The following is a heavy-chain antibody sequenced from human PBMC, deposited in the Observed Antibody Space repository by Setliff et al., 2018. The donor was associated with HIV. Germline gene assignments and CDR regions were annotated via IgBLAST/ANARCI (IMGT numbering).Heavy chain of an antibody. J-gene: IGHJ6*03. Sequence: SETLSLTCNVSGDSISGNSFFWGWIRQPPGKGLEWIGSMHYRGTTSYNPSLKSRVTIFVDTSKNQFSLKLSSVTATDTAVYYCVRGAPRPAYYYYYYMDVWGKGTTVTISS. CDR3: VRGAPRPAYYYYYYMDV. CDR2: MHYRGTT. V-gene: IGHV4-39*01. CDR1: GDSISGNSFF. D-gene: IGHD6-6*01.